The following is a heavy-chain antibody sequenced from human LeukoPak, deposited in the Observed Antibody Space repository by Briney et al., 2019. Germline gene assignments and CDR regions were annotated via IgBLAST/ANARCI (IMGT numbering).Heavy chain of an antibody. CDR3: AKDLWERGYSGYDYRYYYYYGMDV. CDR1: GYTLTELS. J-gene: IGHJ6*02. V-gene: IGHV1-24*01. Sequence: ASVKVSCKVSGYTLTELSMHWVRQAPGKGLEWMGGFDPEDGETIYAQKFQGRVTMTEDTSTDTAYMELSSMRSEDTAVYYCAKDLWERGYSGYDYRYYYYYGMDVWGQGTTVTVSS. D-gene: IGHD5-12*01. CDR2: FDPEDGET.